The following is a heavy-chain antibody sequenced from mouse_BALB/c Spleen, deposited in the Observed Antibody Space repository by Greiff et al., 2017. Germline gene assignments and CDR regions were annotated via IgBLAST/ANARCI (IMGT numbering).Heavy chain of an antibody. J-gene: IGHJ4*01. CDR2: INPSNGRT. V-gene: IGHV1S81*02. Sequence: VQLQQPGAELVKPGASVKLSCKASGYTFTSYWMHWVKQRPGQGLEWIGEINPSNGRTNYNEKFKSKATLTVDKSSSTAYMQLSSLTSEDSAVYYCARPIYYGNYCAMDYWGQGTSGTVSS. CDR1: GYTFTSYW. CDR3: ARPIYYGNYCAMDY. D-gene: IGHD2-1*01.